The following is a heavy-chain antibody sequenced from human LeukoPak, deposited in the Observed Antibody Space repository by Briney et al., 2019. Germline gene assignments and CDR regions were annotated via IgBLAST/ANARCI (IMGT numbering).Heavy chain of an antibody. Sequence: GSSVKVSCKASGGTFSSYAISWVRQAPGQGLEWMGGIIPIFGTANYAQKFQGRVTITTDESTSTAYMELSSLRSEDTAVYYCARAGDPIVVVPAASVEGFDIWGQGTMVTVSS. CDR3: ARAGDPIVVVPAASVEGFDI. CDR1: GGTFSSYA. J-gene: IGHJ3*02. V-gene: IGHV1-69*05. D-gene: IGHD2-2*01. CDR2: IIPIFGTA.